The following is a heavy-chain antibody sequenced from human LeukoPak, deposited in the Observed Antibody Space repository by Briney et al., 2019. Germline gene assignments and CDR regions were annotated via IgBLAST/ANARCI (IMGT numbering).Heavy chain of an antibody. CDR1: GFTFSNYG. CDR3: ARDSSSWYGYYFDY. CDR2: IWFDGSHE. V-gene: IGHV3-33*01. D-gene: IGHD6-13*01. J-gene: IGHJ4*02. Sequence: SGGSLRLSCAASGFTFSNYGLHWVRQAPGKGLEWVAVIWFDGSHEFYADSVRGRFTISRDNSKNTLYVQMNSLRAEDTAVYYCARDSSSWYGYYFDYWGQGTLVTVSS.